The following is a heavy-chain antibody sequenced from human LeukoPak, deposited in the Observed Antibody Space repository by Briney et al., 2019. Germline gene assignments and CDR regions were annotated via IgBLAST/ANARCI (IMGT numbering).Heavy chain of an antibody. CDR2: IFYSGST. V-gene: IGHV4-59*12. J-gene: IGHJ5*02. Sequence: SETLSLTCTVSGGSISSYYWSWIRQPPGKALEWIGNIFYSGSTYYSPSLKSRVTISLDTSRNQFSLKLNSVTAADTAIYYCARDNSVDDNAWWFDPWGQGTLVTVSS. D-gene: IGHD3-22*01. CDR3: ARDNSVDDNAWWFDP. CDR1: GGSISSYY.